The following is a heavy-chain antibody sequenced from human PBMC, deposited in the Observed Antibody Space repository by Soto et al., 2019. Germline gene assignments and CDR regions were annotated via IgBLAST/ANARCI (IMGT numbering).Heavy chain of an antibody. CDR2: INHSGST. D-gene: IGHD5-12*01. J-gene: IGHJ6*02. CDR3: ARGRNIVAGRYYYYYYGMDV. CDR1: GGSFSVYY. V-gene: IGHV4-34*01. Sequence: SETLSLSSAVYGGSFSVYYWSWIRQPPGKGLEWIGEINHSGSTNYNPSLKSRVTISVDTSKNQFSLKLSSVTAADTAVYYCARGRNIVAGRYYYYYYGMDVWAQGTTVTVSS.